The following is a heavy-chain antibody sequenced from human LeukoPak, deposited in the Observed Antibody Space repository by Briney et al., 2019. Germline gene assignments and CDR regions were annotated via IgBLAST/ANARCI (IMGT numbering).Heavy chain of an antibody. V-gene: IGHV4-59*01. CDR3: ARDFEVDAFDI. J-gene: IGHJ3*02. Sequence: SETLSLTCTVSGGSISSYYWSWIRQPPGKGLEWIGYIYYSGRTNYNPSLKSRVTISVDTSKNQFSLKLSSVTAADTAVYYCARDFEVDAFDIWGQGTMVTVSS. CDR1: GGSISSYY. CDR2: IYYSGRT.